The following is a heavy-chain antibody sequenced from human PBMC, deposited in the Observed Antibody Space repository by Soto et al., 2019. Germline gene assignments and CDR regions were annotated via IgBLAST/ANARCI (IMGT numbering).Heavy chain of an antibody. D-gene: IGHD3-3*01. J-gene: IGHJ4*02. CDR1: GFTFSSCA. V-gene: IGHV3-30*14. Sequence: QVQLVESGGGVVQPGRSLRLSCAASGFTFSSCAMHWVRQAPGKGLEWVALISYDSSNKYYADSVKGRFTISRDNSKNTLNLQRISLRAEDTAMYHCASDKRDSRVLEWSYYLDYWGQGTLVPVSS. CDR2: ISYDSSNK. CDR3: ASDKRDSRVLEWSYYLDY.